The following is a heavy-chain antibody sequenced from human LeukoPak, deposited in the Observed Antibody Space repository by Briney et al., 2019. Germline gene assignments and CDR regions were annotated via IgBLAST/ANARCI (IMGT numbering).Heavy chain of an antibody. CDR3: AREGSYGGKGAY. Sequence: LRLSCAASGFTFSDYWMSWIRQHPGKGLEWIGYIYYNGNTYYNPSLKSRVTISVDTSKNQFSLNLNSVTPADTAVYYCAREGSYGGKGAYWGQGTLVTVSS. CDR1: GFTFSDYW. D-gene: IGHD4-23*01. J-gene: IGHJ4*02. V-gene: IGHV4-31*02. CDR2: IYYNGNT.